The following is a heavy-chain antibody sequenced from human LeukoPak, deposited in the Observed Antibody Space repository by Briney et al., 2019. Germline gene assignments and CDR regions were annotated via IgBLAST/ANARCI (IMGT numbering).Heavy chain of an antibody. CDR2: ISSSSTYI. CDR1: GFTFSSYS. V-gene: IGHV3-21*01. Sequence: KPGGSLRLSCAASGFTFSSYSMNWVRRAPGKGLEWVSSISSSSTYIYYADSVKGRFTISRDNAKNSLYLQMNSLRAEDTAVYYCARDLAVAGKYWGQGTLVTVSS. CDR3: ARDLAVAGKY. D-gene: IGHD6-19*01. J-gene: IGHJ4*02.